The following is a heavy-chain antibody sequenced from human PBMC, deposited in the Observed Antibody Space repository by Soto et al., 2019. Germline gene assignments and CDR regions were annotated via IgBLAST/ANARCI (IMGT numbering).Heavy chain of an antibody. D-gene: IGHD3-22*01. CDR3: AVDYYDSSGYLASKSNNYYDYCIDV. Sequence: QVQLVQSGAEVKKPGSSVKVSCKASGGTFSSYAISWVRQAPGQGLAWMGGIIPIFGTANYAQKFHGRVKITADEYTSTAYMELSSLRSGDTAVYYCAVDYYDSSGYLASKSNNYYDYCIDVWGQGTTVTVSS. V-gene: IGHV1-69*01. CDR2: IIPIFGTA. CDR1: GGTFSSYA. J-gene: IGHJ6*02.